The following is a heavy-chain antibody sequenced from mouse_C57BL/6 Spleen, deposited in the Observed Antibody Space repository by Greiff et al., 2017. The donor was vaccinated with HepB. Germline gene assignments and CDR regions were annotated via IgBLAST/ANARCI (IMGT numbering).Heavy chain of an antibody. D-gene: IGHD2-4*01. CDR3: TRVYDYYWYFDV. CDR2: IYPGNSDT. J-gene: IGHJ1*03. Sequence: EVQLQQSGTVLARPGASVKMSCKTSGYTFTSYWMHWVNQRPGQGLEWIGAIYPGNSDTSYNQKFKGKAKLTAVTSASTAYMELSSLTNEDSAVYYWTRVYDYYWYFDVWGTGTTVTVSS. V-gene: IGHV1-5*01. CDR1: GYTFTSYW.